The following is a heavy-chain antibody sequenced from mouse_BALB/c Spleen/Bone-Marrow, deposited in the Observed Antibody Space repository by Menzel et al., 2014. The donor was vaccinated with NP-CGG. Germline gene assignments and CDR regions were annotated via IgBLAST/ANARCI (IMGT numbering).Heavy chain of an antibody. CDR2: ISYSGST. CDR1: GYSITSDYA. V-gene: IGHV3-2*02. J-gene: IGHJ4*01. CDR3: ARDVYAMDY. Sequence: VQLQQSGPGLVKPSQSLSLTCTVTGYSITSDYAWNWIRQFPGNKLEWMDYISYSGSTSYNPSLKSRISITRDTSKNQFFLQLNSVTTEDTATYYCARDVYAMDYWGQGTSVTVSS.